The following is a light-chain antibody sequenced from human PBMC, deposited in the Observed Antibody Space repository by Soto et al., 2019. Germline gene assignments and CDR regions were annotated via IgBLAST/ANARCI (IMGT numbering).Light chain of an antibody. J-gene: IGLJ1*01. Sequence: QSVLTQPPSVSGAPGQRVTISCTGSSSNIGAGYDVHWYQQLPRTAPNLLIYGSTNRPSGVPDRFSGSRSGTSASLAITGLQAEDEADYYCQSYDSGLSGLYVFGTGTKLTVL. CDR1: SSNIGAGYD. CDR2: GST. V-gene: IGLV1-40*01. CDR3: QSYDSGLSGLYV.